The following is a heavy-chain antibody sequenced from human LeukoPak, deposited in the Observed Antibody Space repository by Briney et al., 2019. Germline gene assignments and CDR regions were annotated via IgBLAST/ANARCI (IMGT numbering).Heavy chain of an antibody. V-gene: IGHV4-4*07. CDR1: GGSISSYY. CDR2: IYTSGST. J-gene: IGHJ5*02. Sequence: PSETLSLTCTVSGGSISSYYWSWIRQPAGKGLEWIGRIYTSGSTNYNPSLKSRVTMSVDTSKNQFSLKLSSVTAADTAVYYCARGSAVAGKSWFDPWGQGTLVTVSS. D-gene: IGHD6-19*01. CDR3: ARGSAVAGKSWFDP.